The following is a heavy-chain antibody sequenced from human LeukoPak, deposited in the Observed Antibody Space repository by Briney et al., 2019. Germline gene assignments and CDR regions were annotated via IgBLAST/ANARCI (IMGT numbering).Heavy chain of an antibody. CDR1: GFIFSAFG. J-gene: IGHJ3*02. D-gene: IGHD1-7*01. CDR2: ISYDGSNT. Sequence: GGSLRLSCAASGFIFSAFGLHWVRQAPGKGLEWVAIISYDGSNTYYADSVKGRFTISRDNPKNTLYLQMNSLRTEDTAVYYCARDRDVLSSDWDYDAFDIWGPGTMVTVSS. V-gene: IGHV3-30-3*01. CDR3: ARDRDVLSSDWDYDAFDI.